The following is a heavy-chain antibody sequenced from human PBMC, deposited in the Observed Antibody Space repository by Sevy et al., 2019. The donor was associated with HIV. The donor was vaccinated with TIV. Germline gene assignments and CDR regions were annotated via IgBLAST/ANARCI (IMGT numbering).Heavy chain of an antibody. J-gene: IGHJ4*02. D-gene: IGHD3-3*01. Sequence: SDTLSLTCTVSGGSVSSGSYYWSWIRQPPGKGLEWIGYIYYSGSTNYNPSLKSRVTISVDTSKNQFSLKLSSVTAADTAVYYCARDYDGMDYWGQGTLVTVSS. CDR1: GGSVSSGSYY. CDR3: ARDYDGMDY. CDR2: IYYSGST. V-gene: IGHV4-61*01.